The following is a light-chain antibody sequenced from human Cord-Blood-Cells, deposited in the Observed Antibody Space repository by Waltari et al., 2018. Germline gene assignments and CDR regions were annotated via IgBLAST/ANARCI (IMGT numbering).Light chain of an antibody. J-gene: IGKJ2*01. CDR2: GAS. CDR1: QSVSSSY. CDR3: HQYGSSPSYT. V-gene: IGKV3-20*01. Sequence: EIGLTQYPGTLSLSPGERATLSCRASQSVSSSYLAWYQQKPGQAPRLLIYGASSRATGIPDRFSGSGSGTDFTLTISRLEPEDFTVYYCHQYGSSPSYTFGQGTKLEIK.